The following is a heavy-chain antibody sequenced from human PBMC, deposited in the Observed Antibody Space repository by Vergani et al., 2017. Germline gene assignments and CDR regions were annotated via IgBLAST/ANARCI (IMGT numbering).Heavy chain of an antibody. V-gene: IGHV3-23*03. CDR3: ASASKYCSSTSCSGYYFDY. J-gene: IGHJ4*02. CDR1: GFTFSSYA. Sequence: EVQLLESGGGLVQPGGSLRLSCAASGFTFSSYAMSWVRQAPGKGLEWVSVIYSGGSTYYADSVKGRFTISRDNSKNTLYLQMNSLRAEDTAVYYCASASKYCSSTSCSGYYFDYWGQGTLVTVSS. CDR2: IYSGGST. D-gene: IGHD2-2*01.